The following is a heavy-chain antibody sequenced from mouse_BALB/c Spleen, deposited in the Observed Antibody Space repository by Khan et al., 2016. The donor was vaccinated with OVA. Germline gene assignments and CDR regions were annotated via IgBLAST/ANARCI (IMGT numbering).Heavy chain of an antibody. CDR3: ARKNGSDFNY. Sequence: VQLKQSGPELVKPGASVKISCKASGYSFTGYFMNWVMQSHGKSLEWIGRINPHIGETLYNQKFKGKATLTVDESSRTVHMELRSLASEDSAVYYCARKNGSDFNYWGQDTTLTVSS. J-gene: IGHJ2*01. CDR2: INPHIGET. V-gene: IGHV1-20*02. CDR1: GYSFTGYF. D-gene: IGHD1-1*01.